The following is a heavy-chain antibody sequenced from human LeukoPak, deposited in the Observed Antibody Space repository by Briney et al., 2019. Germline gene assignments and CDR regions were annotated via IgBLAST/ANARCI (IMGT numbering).Heavy chain of an antibody. J-gene: IGHJ4*02. CDR2: IYYSGST. Sequence: PSQTLSLTCTVSGGSISSGGYYWSWIRQHPGKGLEWIGYIYYSGSTYYNPSLKSRVTISVDTSKNQFSLKLSSVTAADTAVYYCARHPRHERFLEWSSMGNFDYWGQGTLVTVSS. V-gene: IGHV4-31*03. CDR1: GGSISSGGYY. D-gene: IGHD3-3*01. CDR3: ARHPRHERFLEWSSMGNFDY.